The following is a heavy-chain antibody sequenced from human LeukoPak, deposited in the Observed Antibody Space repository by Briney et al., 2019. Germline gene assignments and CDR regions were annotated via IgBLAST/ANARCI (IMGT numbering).Heavy chain of an antibody. V-gene: IGHV3-30*04. D-gene: IGHD1-26*01. CDR2: ISYDGSNK. CDR3: AASIVGATYDY. J-gene: IGHJ4*02. CDR1: GFTFSSCA. Sequence: GGSLRLSCAASGFTFSSCAMHWVRQAPGKGLEWVAVISYDGSNKYYADSVKGRFTISRDNSKNTLYLQMNSLRAEDTAVYYCAASIVGATYDYWGQGTLVTVSS.